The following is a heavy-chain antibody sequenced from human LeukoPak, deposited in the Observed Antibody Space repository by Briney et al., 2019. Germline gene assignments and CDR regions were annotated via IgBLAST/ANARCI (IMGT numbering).Heavy chain of an antibody. V-gene: IGHV3-23*01. D-gene: IGHD1-1*01. CDR1: GFTFSNYA. Sequence: GGSLRLSCEASGFTFSNYAMNWVRQAPGKGLQWVSGISDIGISTFYADSVKGRFTVSRDNSKNTLYLQMNSLRAEDTALYYCAKVDNWNPGGGSFDIWDQGTVVTVSS. J-gene: IGHJ3*02. CDR3: AKVDNWNPGGGSFDI. CDR2: ISDIGIST.